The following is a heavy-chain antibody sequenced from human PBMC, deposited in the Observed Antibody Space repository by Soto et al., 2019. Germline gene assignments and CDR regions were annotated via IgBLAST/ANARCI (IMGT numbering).Heavy chain of an antibody. D-gene: IGHD1-1*01. CDR2: IDPNSGGT. CDR3: ARDLHGGTGYYGMDV. J-gene: IGHJ6*02. V-gene: IGHV1-2*04. Sequence: QVQLVQSGAEVKKPGASVKVSCKASGYTFTGYYMHWVRQAPGQGLEWMGWIDPNSGGTNYAQEFQGWVTMTRDTSISTAYMELSRLRSDDTAVYYCARDLHGGTGYYGMDVWGQGTTVTVSS. CDR1: GYTFTGYY.